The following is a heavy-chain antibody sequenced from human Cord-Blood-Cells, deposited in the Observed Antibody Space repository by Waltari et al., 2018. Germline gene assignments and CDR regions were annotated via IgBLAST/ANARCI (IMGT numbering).Heavy chain of an antibody. V-gene: IGHV1-2*02. D-gene: IGHD6-6*01. CDR1: GYTFTGYY. CDR3: ASWGASIAARRDDY. Sequence: QVQLVQSGAEVKKPGASVKVSCKASGYTFTGYYMHWVRQAPGQGLEWKGWINPNSGGTNCAQKFQGRVTMTRDTSISTAYMELSRLRSDDTAVYYCASWGASIAARRDDYWGQGTLVTVSS. CDR2: INPNSGGT. J-gene: IGHJ4*02.